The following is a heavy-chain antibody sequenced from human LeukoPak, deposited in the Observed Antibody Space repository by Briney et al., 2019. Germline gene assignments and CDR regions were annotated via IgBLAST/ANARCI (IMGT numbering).Heavy chain of an antibody. CDR1: GGSFSGYY. V-gene: IGHV4-34*01. D-gene: IGHD6-19*01. CDR3: GRETVAGTYYFGY. CDR2: INHSGST. Sequence: SETLSLTCAVYGGSFSGYYWSWIRQPPGKGLEWIGEINHSGSTNYNPPLKSRVSISVDTSKNQFSLKLSSVTAADTAVYYCGRETVAGTYYFGYWGQGTLVTVSS. J-gene: IGHJ4*02.